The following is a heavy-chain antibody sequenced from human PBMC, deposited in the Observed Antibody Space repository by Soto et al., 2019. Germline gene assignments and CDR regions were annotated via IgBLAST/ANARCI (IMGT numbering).Heavy chain of an antibody. J-gene: IGHJ3*01. CDR2: ISAHTGSS. CDR1: GYTFTSSG. V-gene: IGHV1-18*01. CDR3: ARAFYYQGSDSRGYSFDAFDF. Sequence: QVQLVQSGAEVKKPGAPVKVSCKASGYTFTSSGMSWVRQAPGQGREWMGWISAHTGSSEYAQRFQGRVSMTTDRSTSTAYMELRSQRSDDTALYYCARAFYYQGSDSRGYSFDAFDFWGSAKLVTVPS. D-gene: IGHD3-22*01.